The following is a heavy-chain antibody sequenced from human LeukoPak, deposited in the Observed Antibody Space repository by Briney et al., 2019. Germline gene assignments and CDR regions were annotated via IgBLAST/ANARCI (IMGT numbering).Heavy chain of an antibody. V-gene: IGHV4-59*01. J-gene: IGHJ6*04. CDR3: ARDEGIYAGYYYGMDV. D-gene: IGHD2/OR15-2a*01. Sequence: SETLSLTCTVSGGSISSYYWSWIRQPPGKGLDWIGYIYYSGSTNYNPSLKSRVTISVDTSKNQFSLKLSSVTAADTAVYYCARDEGIYAGYYYGMDVWGKGTTVTVSS. CDR1: GGSISSYY. CDR2: IYYSGST.